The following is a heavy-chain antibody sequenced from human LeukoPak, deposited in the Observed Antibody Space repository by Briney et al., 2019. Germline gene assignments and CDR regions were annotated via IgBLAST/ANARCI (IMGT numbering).Heavy chain of an antibody. V-gene: IGHV1-3*01. D-gene: IGHD6-19*01. J-gene: IGHJ4*02. CDR2: INAGNGNT. CDR3: AREQRIAVAGTLGY. Sequence: ASVKVSCKASGYTFTNYAMHWVRQAPGQRLEWMGWINAGNGNTKYSQKFQGRVTITRDTSASTAYMELSSLRSEDTAVYYCAREQRIAVAGTLGYWGQGTLVTVSS. CDR1: GYTFTNYA.